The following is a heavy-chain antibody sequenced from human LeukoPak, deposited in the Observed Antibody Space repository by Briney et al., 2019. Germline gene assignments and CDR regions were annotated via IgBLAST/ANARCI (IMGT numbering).Heavy chain of an antibody. CDR2: ISGSGGST. CDR3: AKDKGLRYDY. Sequence: GASVKVSCKASGGTFSSYAMSWVRQAPGKGLEWVSAISGSGGSTYYADSVKGRFTISRDNSKNTLYLQMNSLRAEDTAVYYCAKDKGLRYDYWGQGTLVTVSS. CDR1: GGTFSSYA. J-gene: IGHJ4*02. D-gene: IGHD3-16*02. V-gene: IGHV3-23*01.